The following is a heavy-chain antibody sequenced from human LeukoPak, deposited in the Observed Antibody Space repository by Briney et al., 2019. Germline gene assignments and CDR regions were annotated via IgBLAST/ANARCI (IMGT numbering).Heavy chain of an antibody. V-gene: IGHV4-39*07. CDR1: GGSISSSSYY. Sequence: PSETLSLTCTVSGGSISSSSYYWGWIRQPPGKGLEWIGSIYYSGSTNYNPSLKSRVTISVDTSKNQFSLKLSSVTAADTAVYYCARLGTPHYWGQGTLVTVSS. J-gene: IGHJ4*02. CDR2: IYYSGST. CDR3: ARLGTPHY.